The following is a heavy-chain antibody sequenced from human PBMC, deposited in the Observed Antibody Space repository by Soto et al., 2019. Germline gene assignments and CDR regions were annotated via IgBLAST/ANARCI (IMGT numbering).Heavy chain of an antibody. V-gene: IGHV1-69*01. Sequence: QVQLVQSGAGVKKPGSSVKVSCKASGGTFGSYAITWVRRAPGQGLEWLGGIIPILNSPAYAQKFKARVVITADEITNTAYMELNSLRFDDTAVYYCAREAPYCTLATCPKFYDMDVWGQGTSVTVAS. CDR3: AREAPYCTLATCPKFYDMDV. J-gene: IGHJ6*02. CDR2: IIPILNSP. D-gene: IGHD2-8*01. CDR1: GGTFGSYA.